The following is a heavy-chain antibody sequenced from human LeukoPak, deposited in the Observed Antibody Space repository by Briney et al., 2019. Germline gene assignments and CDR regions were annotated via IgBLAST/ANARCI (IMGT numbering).Heavy chain of an antibody. CDR2: TNPNSGGT. CDR1: GYTFTGYY. D-gene: IGHD2-2*01. V-gene: IGHV1-2*02. J-gene: IGHJ4*02. Sequence: ASVKVSCKASGYTFTGYYMYWVRQAPGQGFEWMGWTNPNSGGTNYAQKFQGRVTMTRDTSISTAYMELSRLRSDDTAVYYCARGDIYCSSTSCLSDYWGQGTLVTVSS. CDR3: ARGDIYCSSTSCLSDY.